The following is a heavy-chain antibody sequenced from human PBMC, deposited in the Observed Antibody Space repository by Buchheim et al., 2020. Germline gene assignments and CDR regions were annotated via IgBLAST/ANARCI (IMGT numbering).Heavy chain of an antibody. D-gene: IGHD2-15*01. CDR2: ISASGRST. Sequence: HLSESGGGLVQPGGSLRVSCTASEFTFGIYGMSWVRQAPGKGLEWVAAISASGRSTFYADSVQGRFTISRDNSKNTLYLQLNNLGAEDTAVYYCAKEISHVARQYYFDHWGQGTL. V-gene: IGHV3-23*01. CDR1: EFTFGIYG. CDR3: AKEISHVARQYYFDH. J-gene: IGHJ4*02.